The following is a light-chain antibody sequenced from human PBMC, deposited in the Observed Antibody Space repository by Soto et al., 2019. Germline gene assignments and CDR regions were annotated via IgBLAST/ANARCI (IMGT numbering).Light chain of an antibody. Sequence: DIVMTQSPLSLPVTPGEPASISCRSSQSLLHSNGYNYLDWYLQKPGQSPQLLIYLGSNRASGVPDRFSGSGSGTDFTFTISSLQPEDVATYYCQKYNSGLRTFGGGTTVEI. CDR3: QKYNSGLRT. CDR2: LGS. V-gene: IGKV2-28*01. CDR1: QSLLHSNGYNY. J-gene: IGKJ4*01.